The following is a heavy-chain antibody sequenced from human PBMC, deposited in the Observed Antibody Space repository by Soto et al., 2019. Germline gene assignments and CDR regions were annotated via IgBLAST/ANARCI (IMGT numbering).Heavy chain of an antibody. Sequence: QVQLVQSGAEVKKPGSSVKVSCKASGGTFSSYTISWVRQAPGQGLEWMGRIIPILGIANYAQKFQGRVTVTADESTSTAYMGLSSLRSEDTAVYCCARDGPGAGYWGQGTLVTVSS. D-gene: IGHD3-10*01. J-gene: IGHJ4*02. V-gene: IGHV1-69*08. CDR2: IIPILGIA. CDR3: ARDGPGAGY. CDR1: GGTFSSYT.